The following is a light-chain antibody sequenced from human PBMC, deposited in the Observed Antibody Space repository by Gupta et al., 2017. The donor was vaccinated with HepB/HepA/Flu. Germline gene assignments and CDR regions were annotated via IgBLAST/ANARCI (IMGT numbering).Light chain of an antibody. CDR3: QSYDTSRSATVI. V-gene: IGLV1-40*01. CDR2: VDK. CDR1: SANIGAGYE. J-gene: IGLJ2*01. Sequence: QSVLTQPPSVSGAPGQRVTISCTGSSANIGAGYEVHWYQHLPGTAPKLIIYVDKNRPSGGPDRVSGSKSGASAALAISGLQADEEADYYCQSYDTSRSATVIFGGGTKLTVL.